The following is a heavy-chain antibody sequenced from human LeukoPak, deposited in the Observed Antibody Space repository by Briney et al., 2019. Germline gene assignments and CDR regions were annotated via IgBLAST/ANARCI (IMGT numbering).Heavy chain of an antibody. J-gene: IGHJ3*02. CDR1: GGTFSSYA. CDR3: ARSSIAALHDAFDI. D-gene: IGHD6-6*01. V-gene: IGHV1-69*04. CDR2: IVPILGIA. Sequence: ASVKVSCKASGGTFSSYAISWVRQAPGQGLEWMGRIVPILGIANYAQKFQGRVTITADKSTSTAYMELSSLRSEDTAVYYCARSSIAALHDAFDIWGQGTMVTVSS.